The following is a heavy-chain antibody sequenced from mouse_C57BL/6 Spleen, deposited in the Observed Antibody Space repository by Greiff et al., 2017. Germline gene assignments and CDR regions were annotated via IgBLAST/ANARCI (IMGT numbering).Heavy chain of an antibody. V-gene: IGHV3-6*01. CDR3: AREGLPYYFDY. Sequence: EVQLMESGPGLVKPSQSLSLTCSVTGYSITSGYYWNWIRQFPGNKLEWMGYISYDGSNNYNPSLKNRISITRDTSKNQFFLKLNSVTTEDTATYYCAREGLPYYFDYWGQGTTLTVSS. CDR2: ISYDGSN. D-gene: IGHD2-4*01. J-gene: IGHJ2*01. CDR1: GYSITSGYY.